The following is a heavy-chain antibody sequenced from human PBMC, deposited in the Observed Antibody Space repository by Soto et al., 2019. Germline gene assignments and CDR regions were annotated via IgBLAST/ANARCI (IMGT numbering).Heavy chain of an antibody. CDR3: ATNYAYYYYYDMDV. CDR1: GGSISSSSYY. V-gene: IGHV4-39*01. CDR2: MYYSGST. J-gene: IGHJ6*02. D-gene: IGHD4-4*01. Sequence: PSETLSLTCTVSGGSISSSSYYWGWIRQPPGKGLEWIGSMYYSGSTYYNPSLKSRVTISVDTSKNQFSLKLSSVTAADTAVYYCATNYAYYYYYDMDVWGQGTTVTVSS.